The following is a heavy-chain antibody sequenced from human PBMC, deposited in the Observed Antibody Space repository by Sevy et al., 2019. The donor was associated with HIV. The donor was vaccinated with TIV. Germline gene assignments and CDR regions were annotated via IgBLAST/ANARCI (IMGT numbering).Heavy chain of an antibody. CDR1: GYTFIFYA. CDR3: ARDVEGALKYFDS. CDR2: INAGNGNT. Sequence: ASVKVSCKASGYTFIFYAVHWVRQAPGQRLEWMGWINAGNGNTKYSQNLQGRLTITTDTSASTTYMELTSLRSEDTAVYYCARDVEGALKYFDSWGQGTLVTVSS. J-gene: IGHJ4*02. D-gene: IGHD1-1*01. V-gene: IGHV1-3*01.